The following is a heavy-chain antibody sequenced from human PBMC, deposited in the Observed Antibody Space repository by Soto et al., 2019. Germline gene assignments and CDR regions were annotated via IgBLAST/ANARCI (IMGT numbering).Heavy chain of an antibody. CDR3: PTALSYYYSYVIDV. J-gene: IGHJ6*02. Sequence: PGGSLRLSCAVSGFTFSNAWMSWVRQAPGKGLEWVGRIKSKTDGGTTDYAAPVKGRFTISRDDSKNTLYLQMNSLKTEGTAVYYSPTALSYYYSYVIDVWGQGTPVPVSS. CDR2: IKSKTDGGTT. CDR1: GFTFSNAW. V-gene: IGHV3-15*01.